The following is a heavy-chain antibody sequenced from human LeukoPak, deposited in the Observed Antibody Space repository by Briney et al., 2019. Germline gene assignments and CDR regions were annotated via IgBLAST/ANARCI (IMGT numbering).Heavy chain of an antibody. CDR2: IYYSGST. V-gene: IGHV4-59*08. CDR3: ARFGLNYYGSGSYYFFDY. D-gene: IGHD3-10*01. Sequence: PSETLSLTCAVYGGSFSGYYWSWIRQPPGKGLEWIGYIYYSGSTNYNPSLKSRVTISVDTSKNQFSLKLSSVTAADTAVYYGARFGLNYYGSGSYYFFDYWGQGTLVTVSS. J-gene: IGHJ4*02. CDR1: GGSFSGYY.